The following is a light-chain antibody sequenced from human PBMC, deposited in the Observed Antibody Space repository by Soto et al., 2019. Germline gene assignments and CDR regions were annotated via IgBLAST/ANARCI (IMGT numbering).Light chain of an antibody. CDR1: QSISSW. J-gene: IGKJ1*01. CDR2: DAS. Sequence: DIQMTQSPSTLSASVGDRVTITCGASQSISSWLAWYQQKPGKAPKLLIYDASSLQSEVPPRFSGSGSGTEFTLTIRSLQPDDIATYYCQQYSSYSAWTFGEGTKVDI. V-gene: IGKV1-5*01. CDR3: QQYSSYSAWT.